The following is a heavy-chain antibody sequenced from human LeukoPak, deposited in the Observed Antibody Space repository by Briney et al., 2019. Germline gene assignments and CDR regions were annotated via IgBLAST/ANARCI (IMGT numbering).Heavy chain of an antibody. D-gene: IGHD5-24*01. CDR3: AKGDKMAIWRRTYNLFES. J-gene: IGHJ5*01. CDR1: GFTFSSYW. V-gene: IGHV3-74*01. CDR2: IYSDGSRT. Sequence: PGGSLRLSCAASGFTFSSYWMHWVRQGPGKGLVWVSRIYSDGSRTTYADSVKGRFTISGDNAKNTLYLQMNSLRAEDTAVYYCAKGDKMAIWRRTYNLFESWGQGTLVTVSS.